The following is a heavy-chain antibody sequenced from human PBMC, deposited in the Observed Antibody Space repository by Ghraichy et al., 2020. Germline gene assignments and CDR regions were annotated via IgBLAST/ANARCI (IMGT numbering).Heavy chain of an antibody. J-gene: IGHJ6*02. CDR1: GFTFSNYS. V-gene: IGHV3-48*02. Sequence: WGSLRLSCAASGFTFSNYSMNWVRQAPGKGLEWISYINFTGSTTYYADSVKGRFSISRDNAKNSLYLQMNSLRDEDAAVYYCARANYDFWSASNYYYGMDVWGQGTTVTVSS. D-gene: IGHD3-3*01. CDR3: ARANYDFWSASNYYYGMDV. CDR2: INFTGSTT.